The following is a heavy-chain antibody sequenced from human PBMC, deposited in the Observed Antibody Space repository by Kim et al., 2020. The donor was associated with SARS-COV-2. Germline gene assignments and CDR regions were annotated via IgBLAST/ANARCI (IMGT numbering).Heavy chain of an antibody. J-gene: IGHJ4*02. CDR1: GGSISSSSYY. D-gene: IGHD6-13*01. CDR2: IYYSGST. CDR3: ARRGIAANYFDY. Sequence: SETLSLTCTVSGGSISSSSYYWGWIRQPPGKGLEWIGSIYYSGSTYYNPSLKSRVTISVDTSKNQFSLKLSSVTAADTAVYYCARRGIAANYFDYWGQGT. V-gene: IGHV4-39*01.